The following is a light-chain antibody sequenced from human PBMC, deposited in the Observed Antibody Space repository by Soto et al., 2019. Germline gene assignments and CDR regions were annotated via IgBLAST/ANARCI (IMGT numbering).Light chain of an antibody. V-gene: IGKV3-20*01. CDR3: HQYGSSPKT. J-gene: IGKJ1*01. Sequence: EVVLTQSPGTLSLSPGERATLSCRASQTVTSSFLAWYQHKSGQAPRLLIYGASSRATGIPDRFSGSGSGTDFTLTISRLEPEDFAVYYCHQYGSSPKTFGQGTKVDIK. CDR1: QTVTSSF. CDR2: GAS.